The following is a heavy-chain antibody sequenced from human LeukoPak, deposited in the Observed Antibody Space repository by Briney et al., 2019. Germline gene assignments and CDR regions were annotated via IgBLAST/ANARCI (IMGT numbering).Heavy chain of an antibody. D-gene: IGHD3-10*01. J-gene: IGHJ3*02. CDR3: ALLMVRGVIGAFDI. Sequence: GASVKVSCKASGYTLTELSMHWVRQAPGKGLEWMGGFDPEDGETIYAQKFQGRVTMTEDTSTDTAYMELSSLRSEDTAVYYCALLMVRGVIGAFDIWGQGTMVTVSS. V-gene: IGHV1-24*01. CDR1: GYTLTELS. CDR2: FDPEDGET.